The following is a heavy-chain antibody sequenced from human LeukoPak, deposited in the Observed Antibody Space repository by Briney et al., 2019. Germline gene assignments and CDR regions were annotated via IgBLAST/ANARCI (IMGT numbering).Heavy chain of an antibody. D-gene: IGHD6-13*01. J-gene: IGHJ4*02. Sequence: GGPLTLSCAASGFTFSSYSMHWVRQAPGRGVEYVSASSSNGGSTYYANSVKGRFTISRNNSKNTLYLQMGSLRAEDMAVYYCARDLGAAAGIWGYYFDYWGQGTLVTVSS. CDR1: GFTFSSYS. CDR3: ARDLGAAAGIWGYYFDY. V-gene: IGHV3-64*01. CDR2: SSSNGGST.